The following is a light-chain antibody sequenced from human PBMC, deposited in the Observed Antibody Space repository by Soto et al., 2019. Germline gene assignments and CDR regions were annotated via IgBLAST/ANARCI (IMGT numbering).Light chain of an antibody. CDR1: SSDVGNCNC. CDR3: SSYAGSFTWV. V-gene: IGLV2-14*01. Sequence: QSALTQPASVSGSPGQSITISCTGASSDVGNCNCVSWYQQHPGKAPKLMIYEVSNRPSGVSDRFSGSKAGNTASLTISGLQAEDEADYYCSSYAGSFTWVFGGGTQLTVL. CDR2: EVS. J-gene: IGLJ3*02.